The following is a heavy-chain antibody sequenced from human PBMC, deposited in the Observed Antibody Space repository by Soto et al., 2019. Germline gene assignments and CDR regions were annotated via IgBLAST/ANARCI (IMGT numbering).Heavy chain of an antibody. D-gene: IGHD2-15*01. Sequence: PGGSLRLSCAASGFTFSDYYMSWIRQAPGKGLGWVSYISSSGSTIYYADSVKGRFTISRDNAKNSLYLQMNSLRAEDTAVYYCARDTVGYCSGGSCYSSRYYYMDVWGKGTTVTVSS. CDR3: ARDTVGYCSGGSCYSSRYYYMDV. J-gene: IGHJ6*03. CDR1: GFTFSDYY. CDR2: ISSSGSTI. V-gene: IGHV3-11*01.